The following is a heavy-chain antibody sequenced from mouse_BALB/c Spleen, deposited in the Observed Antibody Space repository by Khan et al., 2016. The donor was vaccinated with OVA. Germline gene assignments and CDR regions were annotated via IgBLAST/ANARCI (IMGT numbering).Heavy chain of an antibody. D-gene: IGHD1-1*01. V-gene: IGHV1-5*01. CDR1: GYIFTDYL. J-gene: IGHJ3*01. CDR3: TRAGYGAFAF. Sequence: VQLQQSGTVLARPGTSVRLSCKASGYIFTDYLMHWVKQRPGQSLEWIGSIYPGNNDTSYNQKFKDKAKLTSVPSATTAYMDFSSLTNEDSAVFYCTRAGYGAFAFWGQGTLVTVSA. CDR2: IYPGNNDT.